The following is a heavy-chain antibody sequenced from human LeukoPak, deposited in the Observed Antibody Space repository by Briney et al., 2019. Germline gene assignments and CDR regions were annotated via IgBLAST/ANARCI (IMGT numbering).Heavy chain of an antibody. CDR1: GFTFSSYD. D-gene: IGHD2-15*01. V-gene: IGHV3-13*01. CDR2: IGTAGDT. J-gene: IGHJ4*02. Sequence: GGSLRLSCAASGFTFSSYDMHWVRRATGKGLEWVSAIGTAGDTYYPGSVKGRFTISRENAKNSLYLQMNSLRAGDTAVYYCARARGSNAAAQFDYWGQGTLVTVSS. CDR3: ARARGSNAAAQFDY.